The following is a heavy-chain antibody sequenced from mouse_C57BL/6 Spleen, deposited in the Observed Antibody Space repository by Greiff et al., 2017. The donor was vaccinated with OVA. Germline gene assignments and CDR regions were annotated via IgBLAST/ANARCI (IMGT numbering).Heavy chain of an antibody. J-gene: IGHJ4*01. V-gene: IGHV1-64*01. CDR1: GYTFTSYW. CDR3: ARDYYGRDYAMDY. CDR2: IHPNSGST. Sequence: QVQLQQSGAELVKPGASVKLSCKASGYTFTSYWMHWVKQRPGQGLEWIGMIHPNSGSTNYNEKFKSKATLTVDKSSSTAYMQLSSLTSEDSAVYYCARDYYGRDYAMDYWGQGTSVTVSS. D-gene: IGHD1-1*01.